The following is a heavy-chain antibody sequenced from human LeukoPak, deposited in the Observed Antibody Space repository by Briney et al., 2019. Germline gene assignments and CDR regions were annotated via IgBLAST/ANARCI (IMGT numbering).Heavy chain of an antibody. J-gene: IGHJ4*02. CDR2: IYSGGST. V-gene: IGHV3-66*04. CDR3: ASHIDFGGRAWDY. CDR1: GFTVSSNY. D-gene: IGHD4-23*01. Sequence: GGSLRLSCAASGFTVSSNYMSWVRQAPGKGLEWVSVIYSGGSTYYADSVKGRFTISRDNSKNTLYLQMSSLRAEDTAVYYCASHIDFGGRAWDYWGQGTLVTVSS.